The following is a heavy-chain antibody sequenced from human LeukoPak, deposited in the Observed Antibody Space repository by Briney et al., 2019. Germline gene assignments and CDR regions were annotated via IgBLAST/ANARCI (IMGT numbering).Heavy chain of an antibody. J-gene: IGHJ6*03. CDR2: IHTSGNT. Sequence: SSETLSLTCTVSGGSISSGSYCWSWIRQPAGKGLEWIGHIHTSGNTNYNPSLKSRVTISVDTSKNQFSLKLSSVTAADTAVYYCALNYYYYYYMDVWGKGTTVTVSS. V-gene: IGHV4-61*09. CDR3: ALNYYYYYYMDV. CDR1: GGSISSGSYC.